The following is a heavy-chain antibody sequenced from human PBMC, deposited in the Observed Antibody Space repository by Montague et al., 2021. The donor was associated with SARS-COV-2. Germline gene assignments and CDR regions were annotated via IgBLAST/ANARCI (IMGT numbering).Heavy chain of an antibody. Sequence: SDTLSLICSVSGHSIWSSDWWTWVRQPPGKGLEWIVEIYHSGSTTYNPSLKSRVTISVDKSKNQFYLTLTSLTAADTAVYYCARAQKTISGMLIPPYYFDFWGQGTLVTVSS. V-gene: IGHV4-4*02. CDR2: IYHSGST. J-gene: IGHJ4*02. CDR1: GHSIWSSDW. CDR3: ARAQKTISGMLIPPYYFDF. D-gene: IGHD3-3*01.